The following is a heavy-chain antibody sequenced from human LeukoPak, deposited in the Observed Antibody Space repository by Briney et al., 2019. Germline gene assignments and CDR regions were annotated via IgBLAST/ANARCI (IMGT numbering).Heavy chain of an antibody. Sequence: PSETLSLTCAVYGGSFGGYYWSWIRQPPGKGLEWIGEINHSGSTNYNPSLKSRVTISVDTSKNQFSLKLNSVTAADTAVYYCARIRFLEWLLYLTWFDPWGQGTLVTVSS. CDR2: INHSGST. D-gene: IGHD3-3*01. CDR3: ARIRFLEWLLYLTWFDP. CDR1: GGSFGGYY. V-gene: IGHV4-34*01. J-gene: IGHJ5*02.